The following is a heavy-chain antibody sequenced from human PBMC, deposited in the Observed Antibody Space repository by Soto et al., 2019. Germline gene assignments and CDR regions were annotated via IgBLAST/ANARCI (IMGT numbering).Heavy chain of an antibody. V-gene: IGHV3-33*01. CDR2: IWYDGSNE. CDR1: GFTFSNNG. D-gene: IGHD4-17*01. CDR3: GRGVDYRDYAFDY. J-gene: IGHJ4*02. Sequence: QVQLVESGGGVVQPGRSLRLSCAASGFTFSNNGMHWVRQAPGKGLEWVAVIWYDGSNEYFADSVKGRFTISRDNSKNTLFLQMDSLRAEDTAVYYCGRGVDYRDYAFDYWGQGTLVTVSS.